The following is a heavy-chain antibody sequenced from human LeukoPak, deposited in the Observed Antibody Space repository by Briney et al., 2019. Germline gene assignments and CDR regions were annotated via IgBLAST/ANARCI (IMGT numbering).Heavy chain of an antibody. D-gene: IGHD7-27*01. CDR3: ARDRDNGGYDY. Sequence: GGSLRLSCAASGFTFSSYSMNWVRQAPGKGLEWVSSISSSSSYIYYADSVKGRFTISRDNAKDSLYLQMNSLRAEDTAVYYCARDRDNGGYDYWGQGTLVTVSS. J-gene: IGHJ4*02. CDR1: GFTFSSYS. V-gene: IGHV3-21*01. CDR2: ISSSSSYI.